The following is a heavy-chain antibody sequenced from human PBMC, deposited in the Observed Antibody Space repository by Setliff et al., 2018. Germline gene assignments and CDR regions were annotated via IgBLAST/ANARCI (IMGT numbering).Heavy chain of an antibody. CDR3: ARDRDGYYYDSSGYYYGYYYYGMDV. CDR1: GYTFTSYG. Sequence: ASVKVSCKASGYTFTSYGISWVRQAPGQGLEWMGWISAYNGNTNYAQMLQGRVTMTTDTSTSTAYMELRSLRSDDTAVYCCARDRDGYYYDSSGYYYGYYYYGMDVWGQGTTVTVSS. J-gene: IGHJ6*02. V-gene: IGHV1-18*01. CDR2: ISAYNGNT. D-gene: IGHD3-22*01.